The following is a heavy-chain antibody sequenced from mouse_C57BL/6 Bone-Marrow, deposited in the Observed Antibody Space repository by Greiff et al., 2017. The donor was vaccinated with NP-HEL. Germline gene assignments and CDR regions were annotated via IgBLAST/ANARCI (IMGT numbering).Heavy chain of an antibody. CDR1: GYTFTSYW. V-gene: IGHV1-64*01. J-gene: IGHJ3*01. D-gene: IGHD2-1*01. Sequence: QVQLKQSGPELVKPGASVKLSCKASGYTFTSYWIHWVKQRPGQGLEWIGLIYPSSGSTNYNEKFKRQATLTVDQSSSTAYMKLSRLTSDDSAVYDCARLFYFRGGNYDWFAYWGQGTLVTVSA. CDR3: ARLFYFRGGNYDWFAY. CDR2: IYPSSGST.